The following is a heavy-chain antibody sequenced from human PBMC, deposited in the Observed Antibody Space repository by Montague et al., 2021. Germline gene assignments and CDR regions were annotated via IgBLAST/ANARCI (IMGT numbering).Heavy chain of an antibody. D-gene: IGHD6-13*01. CDR2: INGFGTNT. J-gene: IGHJ6*03. CDR1: GFTFSLNA. CDR3: AKDSVSSWAAACYYYMDV. Sequence: SLRLSCAASGFTFSLNAMSWVRQAPGKGLEWVSRINGFGTNTYYADSVKGRFAISRDNSKNTLYLQMNSLRAEDTAVYYCAKDSVSSWAAACYYYMDVWGKGTTVTVSS. V-gene: IGHV3-23*01.